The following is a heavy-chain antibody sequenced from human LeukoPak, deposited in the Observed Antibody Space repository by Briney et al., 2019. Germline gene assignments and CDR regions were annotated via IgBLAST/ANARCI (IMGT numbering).Heavy chain of an antibody. CDR1: GFTFSSYW. CDR2: IKQDGSEK. CDR3: ARDGGYYDSSGYYSWGAFDI. D-gene: IGHD3-22*01. J-gene: IGHJ3*02. Sequence: GGSLRLSCAASGFTFSSYWMSWVRQAPGKGLAWVANIKQDGSEKYYVDSVKGRFTISRDNAKNSLYLQMNSLRAEDTAVYYCARDGGYYDSSGYYSWGAFDIWGQGTMVTVSS. V-gene: IGHV3-7*01.